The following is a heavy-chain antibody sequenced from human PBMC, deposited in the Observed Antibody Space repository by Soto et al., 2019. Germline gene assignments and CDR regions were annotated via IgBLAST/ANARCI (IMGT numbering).Heavy chain of an antibody. CDR1: GFTFSSYA. Sequence: PGGSLRLSCAASGFTFSSYAMHWVRQAPGKGLEWVAVISYDGSNKYYADSVKGRFTISRDNSKNTLYLQMNSLRAEDTAVYYCVRMDYYYYYGMDVWGQGTTVTVSS. D-gene: IGHD2-8*01. J-gene: IGHJ6*02. CDR2: ISYDGSNK. CDR3: VRMDYYYYYGMDV. V-gene: IGHV3-30-3*01.